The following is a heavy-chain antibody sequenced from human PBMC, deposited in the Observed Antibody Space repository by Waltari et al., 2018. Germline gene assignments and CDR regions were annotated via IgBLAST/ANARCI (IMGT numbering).Heavy chain of an antibody. CDR1: GFTFSSYA. J-gene: IGHJ4*02. Sequence: EVQLVESGGGLVQPGGSLRLSCAASGFTFSSYAMHWVRQAPGKGLEYVSAISSNGGSTYYADSVKGRFTISRDNSKNTLYLQMGSLRAEDMAVYYCARGGLDYIWGSYRFFDYWGQGTLVTVSS. V-gene: IGHV3-64*07. CDR2: ISSNGGST. D-gene: IGHD3-16*02. CDR3: ARGGLDYIWGSYRFFDY.